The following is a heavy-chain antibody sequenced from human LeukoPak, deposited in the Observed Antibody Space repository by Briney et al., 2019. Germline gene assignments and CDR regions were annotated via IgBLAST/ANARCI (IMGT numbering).Heavy chain of an antibody. D-gene: IGHD6-19*01. J-gene: IGHJ4*02. CDR2: ISGRGDNT. CDR3: ARTDISGWSRPLDC. V-gene: IGHV3-23*01. Sequence: SGGSLRLSCEASGFIFSDYGMGWVRQAPGKGLEWVSIISGRGDNTYYAGSVEGRLTISRDNYNNTLLLQMNSLRAEDTAVYYCARTDISGWSRPLDCWGQGTLVTVSS. CDR1: GFIFSDYG.